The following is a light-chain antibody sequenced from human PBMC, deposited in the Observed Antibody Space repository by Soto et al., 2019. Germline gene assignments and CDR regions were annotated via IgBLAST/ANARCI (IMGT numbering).Light chain of an antibody. J-gene: IGLJ1*01. CDR3: GSWDSSLSDDV. Sequence: QSVLTQPPSVPAAPGQKVTISCSGSSSNIGGNSVSWYQQLPGTAPKLLISDDNKRPSGMPDRSSGSKSGTAATLGITGVQTGDEADYYCGSWDSSLSDDVFGTGTKVTVL. CDR2: DDN. V-gene: IGLV1-51*01. CDR1: SSNIGGNS.